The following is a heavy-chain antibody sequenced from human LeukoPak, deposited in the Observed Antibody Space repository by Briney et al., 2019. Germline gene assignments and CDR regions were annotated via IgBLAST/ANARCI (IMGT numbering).Heavy chain of an antibody. CDR2: INPSGGST. J-gene: IGHJ4*02. D-gene: IGHD3-9*01. Sequence: GASVKVSCKASGYTFTSYYMHWVRQAPGQGLEWMGIINPSGGSTSYAQKFQGRVTMTRDTSTSTAYMELRSLRSDDTAVYYCARGPEVGYFDWLLPTNIYYFDYWGQGTLVTVSS. CDR3: ARGPEVGYFDWLLPTNIYYFDY. V-gene: IGHV1-46*01. CDR1: GYTFTSYY.